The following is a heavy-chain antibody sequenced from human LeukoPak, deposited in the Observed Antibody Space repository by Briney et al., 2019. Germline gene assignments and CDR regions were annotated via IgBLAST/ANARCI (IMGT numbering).Heavy chain of an antibody. CDR3: ARLGDYSNKD. D-gene: IGHD4-11*01. V-gene: IGHV3-53*01. Sequence: PGGSLRLSCAASGFTFSSYWMHWVRQAPGKGLEWVSVTDSGGSTSYADSVKGRFTISRDTSKNTLYLQMNGLRAEDTAVYYCARLGDYSNKDWGQGTLVTVSS. CDR1: GFTFSSYW. CDR2: TDSGGST. J-gene: IGHJ4*02.